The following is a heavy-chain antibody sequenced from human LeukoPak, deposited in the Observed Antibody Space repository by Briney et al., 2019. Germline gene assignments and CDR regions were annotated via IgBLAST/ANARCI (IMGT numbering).Heavy chain of an antibody. D-gene: IGHD6-13*01. CDR3: GQDCEQQLIH. Sequence: PGGSLRLSCAASGSKFDDFAMHWVRQAPGKGLEWVSLISGDGRNAYYADSVKGRFSISRDNTKNSLSLQMNILRPEDTALYYCGQDCEQQLIHWAQGTLVTVSS. J-gene: IGHJ4*02. CDR1: GSKFDDFA. CDR2: ISGDGRNA. V-gene: IGHV3-43*02.